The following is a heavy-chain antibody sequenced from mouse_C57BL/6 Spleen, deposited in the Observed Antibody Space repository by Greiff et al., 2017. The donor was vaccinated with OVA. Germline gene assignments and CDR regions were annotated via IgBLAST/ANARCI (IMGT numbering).Heavy chain of an antibody. CDR3: ARQRDYDTFDY. CDR1: GFTFSSYT. D-gene: IGHD2-4*01. V-gene: IGHV5-9*01. Sequence: DVKLVESGGGLVKPGGSLKLSCAASGFTFSSYTMSWVRQTPEKRLEWVATISGGGGNTYYPDSVKGRFTISRDNAKNTLYLQMSSLRSEDTALYYCARQRDYDTFDYWGQGTTLTVSS. CDR2: ISGGGGNT. J-gene: IGHJ2*01.